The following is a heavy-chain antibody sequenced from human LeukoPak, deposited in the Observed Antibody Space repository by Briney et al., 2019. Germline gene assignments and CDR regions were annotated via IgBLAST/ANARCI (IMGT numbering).Heavy chain of an antibody. CDR1: GGSISSSDYY. J-gene: IGHJ4*02. Sequence: PSETLSLTCTVSGGSISSSDYYWGWIRQPPGTGLEWIGYIYYGGSTNYNPSLKSRVTISVDTSKNQFSLKLSSVTAADTAVYYCARLSCSSTSCHFDYWGQGTLVTVSS. V-gene: IGHV4-61*05. CDR2: IYYGGST. D-gene: IGHD2-2*01. CDR3: ARLSCSSTSCHFDY.